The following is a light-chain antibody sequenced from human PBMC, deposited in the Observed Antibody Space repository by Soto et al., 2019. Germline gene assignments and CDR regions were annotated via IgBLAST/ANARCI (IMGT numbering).Light chain of an antibody. V-gene: IGKV1-5*03. CDR1: QSISSW. CDR3: QQYNSYTWT. J-gene: IGKJ1*01. CDR2: KAS. Sequence: DIQMTQSPSTLSASVGDRVTITCRASQSISSWLAWYQQKPGKAPKLLIYKASSLESGVPSRFSGSGSGTEFTLTISSRQPDEFAAYYCQQYNSYTWTFGQGTKVEIK.